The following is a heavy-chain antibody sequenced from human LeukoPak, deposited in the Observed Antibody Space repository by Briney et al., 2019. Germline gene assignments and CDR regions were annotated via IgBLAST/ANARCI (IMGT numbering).Heavy chain of an antibody. Sequence: AGGSLRLSCAASGFTFSSYWMSWVRQAPGKGLEWVANIKQDGSEKYYVDSVKGRFTISRDNAKNSLYLQMNSLRAEDTAVYYCARPGGYYYYYYLDVWGKGTTVTVSS. V-gene: IGHV3-7*01. CDR3: ARPGGYYYYYYLDV. J-gene: IGHJ6*03. CDR1: GFTFSSYW. D-gene: IGHD3-10*01. CDR2: IKQDGSEK.